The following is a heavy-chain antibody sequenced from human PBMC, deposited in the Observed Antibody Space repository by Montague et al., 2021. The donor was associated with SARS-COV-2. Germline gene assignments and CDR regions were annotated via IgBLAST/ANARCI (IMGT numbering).Heavy chain of an antibody. CDR1: GGSFNDYY. CDR3: ARGHQGVAMIVVVMIGAEYYLDY. Sequence: SETLSLTCAVYGGSFNDYYWSWIRQPPGKGLEWIGEINHGGSTNYIPSLKSRVTISADTSKNQFSLKLKSVTAADTANYYCARGHQGVAMIVVVMIGAEYYLDYWGQGSLVTVSS. CDR2: INHGGST. V-gene: IGHV4-34*01. D-gene: IGHD3-22*01. J-gene: IGHJ4*02.